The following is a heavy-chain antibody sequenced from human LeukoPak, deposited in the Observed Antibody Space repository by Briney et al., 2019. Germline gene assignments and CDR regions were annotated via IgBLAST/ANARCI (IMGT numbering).Heavy chain of an antibody. D-gene: IGHD2-15*01. J-gene: IGHJ4*02. CDR2: ISGSGGST. V-gene: IGHV3-23*01. CDR1: GFTFSSYG. Sequence: GGSLRLSCAASGFTFSSYGMSWVRQAPGKGLEWVSAISGSGGSTYYADSVKGRFTISRDNSKNTLYLQMNSLRAEDTAVYYCASLFPVVVVAAHYWGQGTLVTVSS. CDR3: ASLFPVVVVAAHY.